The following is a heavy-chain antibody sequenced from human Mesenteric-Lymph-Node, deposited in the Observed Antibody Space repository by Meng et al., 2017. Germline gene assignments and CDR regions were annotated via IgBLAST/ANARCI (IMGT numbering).Heavy chain of an antibody. Sequence: GESLKISCAASGFTFDDYGMSWVRQAPGKGLEWVSGINWNGGSTGYADSVKGRFTISRDNAKNSLYLQMNSLRAEDTALYHCARVLDYYDSSGAFDIWGQGTMVTVSS. D-gene: IGHD3-22*01. V-gene: IGHV3-20*01. J-gene: IGHJ3*02. CDR3: ARVLDYYDSSGAFDI. CDR1: GFTFDDYG. CDR2: INWNGGST.